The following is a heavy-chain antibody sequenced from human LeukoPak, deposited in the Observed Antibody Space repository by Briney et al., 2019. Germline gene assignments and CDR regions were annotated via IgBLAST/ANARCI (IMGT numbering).Heavy chain of an antibody. J-gene: IGHJ5*02. V-gene: IGHV3-23*01. CDR3: ARGPPLFDP. CDR1: GFTFSSYA. CDR2: ISGSGGST. Sequence: PGGSLRLSCAASGFTFSSYAMSWVRQAPGKGLEWVSAISGSGGSTYYADSVKGRFTISRDNAKNSLYLQMSSLRAEDTALYYCARGPPLFDPWGQGTLVTVSS.